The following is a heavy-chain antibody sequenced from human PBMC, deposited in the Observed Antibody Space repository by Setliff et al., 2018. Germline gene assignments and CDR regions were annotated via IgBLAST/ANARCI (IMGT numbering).Heavy chain of an antibody. CDR2: INNYNFNT. V-gene: IGHV1-18*01. Sequence: ASVKVSCKASGYTFTNYGITWVRQAPGQGLEWMGWINNYNFNTNYAQKLQGRVTMTTDTSTSTAYMELRSLRSDDTAMYYCARINFYDRTAYYYAPHHWGQGTLVTVSS. J-gene: IGHJ5*02. D-gene: IGHD3-22*01. CDR3: ARINFYDRTAYYYAPHH. CDR1: GYTFTNYG.